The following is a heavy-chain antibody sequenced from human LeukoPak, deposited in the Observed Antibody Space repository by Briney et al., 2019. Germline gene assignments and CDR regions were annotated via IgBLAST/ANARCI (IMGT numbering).Heavy chain of an antibody. CDR2: ISYEGDKK. CDR1: GFTFNTYA. J-gene: IGHJ4*02. V-gene: IGHV3-30*01. Sequence: PGGSLRLSCAASGFTFNTYAMHWVRQAPGRGLEWVAVISYEGDKKYYVDSAKGRFTISRDNSKNTLYLQMNSLRAEDTAVYYCAKRPSDYGDYVSYFDFWGQGTLVTVSS. D-gene: IGHD4-17*01. CDR3: AKRPSDYGDYVSYFDF.